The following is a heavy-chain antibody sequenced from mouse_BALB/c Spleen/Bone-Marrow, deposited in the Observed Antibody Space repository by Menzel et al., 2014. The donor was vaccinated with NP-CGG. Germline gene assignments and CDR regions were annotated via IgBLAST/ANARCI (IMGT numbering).Heavy chain of an antibody. V-gene: IGHV1-54*01. CDR2: INHGSGGI. J-gene: IGHJ1*01. CDR3: ARELERWYYDV. CDR1: GHAFTNYL. Sequence: LMASGAEPVRTGTSEKVSCKASGHAFTNYLIEWVKQRLGQGLEWIGAINHGSGGINYNEKFKGKATLTADKSSSTAYMQLSSLTSDDSAVCWCARELERWYYDVWCAGTTVTVSS.